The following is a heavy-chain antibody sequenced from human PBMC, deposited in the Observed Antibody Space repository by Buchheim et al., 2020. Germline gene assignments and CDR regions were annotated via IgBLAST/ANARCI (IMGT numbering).Heavy chain of an antibody. Sequence: QVQLQQWGAGLLKPSETLSLTCAVYGGSFSGYYWSWIRQPPGKGLEWIGEINHSGSTNYNPSLKSRVTISVATSKNQFSLKLSSVTAADTAVYYCARSYRYLGYYYYYGMDVWGQGTT. J-gene: IGHJ6*02. D-gene: IGHD7-27*01. CDR1: GGSFSGYY. CDR2: INHSGST. V-gene: IGHV4-34*01. CDR3: ARSYRYLGYYYYYGMDV.